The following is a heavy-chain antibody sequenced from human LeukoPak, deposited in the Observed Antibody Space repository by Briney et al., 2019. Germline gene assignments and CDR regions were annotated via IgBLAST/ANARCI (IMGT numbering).Heavy chain of an antibody. CDR3: ARDRSGYYGMDV. CDR2: ITTSSAII. Sequence: GGSLRLSCAASGFTFSSYEMNWVRQAPGKGLEWLSYITTSSAIISYADPVKGRFTISRDNAKNSLYLQMNSLRAEDTAVYYCARDRSGYYGMDVWGQGTTVTVSS. D-gene: IGHD1-26*01. CDR1: GFTFSSYE. J-gene: IGHJ6*02. V-gene: IGHV3-48*03.